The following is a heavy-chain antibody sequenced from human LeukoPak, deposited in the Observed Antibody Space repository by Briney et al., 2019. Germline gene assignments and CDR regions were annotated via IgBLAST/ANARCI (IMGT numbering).Heavy chain of an antibody. J-gene: IGHJ5*02. CDR1: GYTFTSYY. CDR3: ARGGLSFSPSWGSYRPKFDP. Sequence: GASVKVSCKASGYTFTSYYMHWVRQAPGQGLEWMGWINPNSGGTNYAQKFLGRVTMTRDMSISTAYMVLSGLKSDDTAVYYCARGGLSFSPSWGSYRPKFDPWGQGTLVTVSS. CDR2: INPNSGGT. V-gene: IGHV1-2*02. D-gene: IGHD3-16*02.